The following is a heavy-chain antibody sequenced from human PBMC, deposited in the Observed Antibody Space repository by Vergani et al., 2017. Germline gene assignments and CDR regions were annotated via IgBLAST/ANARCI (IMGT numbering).Heavy chain of an antibody. D-gene: IGHD1-7*01. CDR3: ARDLLPGTLLLLAY. CDR2: ISGSGHTK. V-gene: IGHV3-11*04. Sequence: QVQLVESGGGLVKPGGSLRLSCAASGFTFSDYYMTWIRQAPGKGLEWISYISGSGHTKYYADSVKGRFAISRDNAKNSLYLQMNNLRVEDTAVYYCARDLLPGTLLLLAYWCQGTLISVSS. CDR1: GFTFSDYY. J-gene: IGHJ4*02.